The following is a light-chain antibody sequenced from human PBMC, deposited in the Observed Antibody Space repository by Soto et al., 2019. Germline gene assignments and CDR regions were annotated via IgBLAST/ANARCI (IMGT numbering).Light chain of an antibody. CDR2: RNN. J-gene: IGLJ1*01. Sequence: QSVLTRPPSVSGAPGQRVTISCTGSSSNIGAGYDLHWYQQLPGTAPKLLIYRNNNRPSGVPDRFSGSKSGTSASLAITGLQAEDEADYYCQSYDSSLSGYVFGTGTKVTVL. V-gene: IGLV1-40*01. CDR3: QSYDSSLSGYV. CDR1: SSNIGAGYD.